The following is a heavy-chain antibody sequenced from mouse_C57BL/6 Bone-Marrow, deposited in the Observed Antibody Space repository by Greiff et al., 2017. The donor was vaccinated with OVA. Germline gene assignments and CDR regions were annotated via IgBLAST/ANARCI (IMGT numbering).Heavy chain of an antibody. CDR1: GFTFSDYG. D-gene: IGHD4-1*01. Sequence: EVMLVESGGGLVKPGGSLKLSCAASGFTFSDYGMHWVRQAPEKGLEWVAYISSGSSTIYYADTVKGRFTISRDNAKNTLFLQMTSLRSEDTAMYYCAREGSNWVYAMDYWGQGPSVTVSS. J-gene: IGHJ4*01. CDR3: AREGSNWVYAMDY. CDR2: ISSGSSTI. V-gene: IGHV5-17*01.